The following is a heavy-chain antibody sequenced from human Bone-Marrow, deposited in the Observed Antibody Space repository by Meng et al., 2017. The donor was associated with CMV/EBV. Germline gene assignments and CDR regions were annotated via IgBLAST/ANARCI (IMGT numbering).Heavy chain of an antibody. V-gene: IGHV4-34*01. CDR1: GGSFSGYY. J-gene: IGHJ4*02. D-gene: IGHD6-13*01. CDR3: ARSTYSSSWRGDY. CDR2: INHSGST. Sequence: GSLRLSCAVYGGSFSGYYWSWIRQPPGKGLEWIGEINHSGSTNYNPSLKSRVTISVDKSKNQFSLKLSSVTAAETAVYYCARSTYSSSWRGDYWGQGTLVTVSS.